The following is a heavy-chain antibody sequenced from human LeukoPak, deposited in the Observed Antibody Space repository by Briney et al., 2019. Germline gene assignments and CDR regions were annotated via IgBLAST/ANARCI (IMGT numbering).Heavy chain of an antibody. Sequence: SETLSLTCSISCGSIRFYYESCIRQPSGEALECVGRIYSRGDTNTTPSIKSRVTMSVDTPKNQFCLRVSSVTAADTAIYYCVREVIRGYYLFDSWGQGSLVTVSS. CDR3: VREVIRGYYLFDS. CDR2: IYSRGDT. CDR1: CGSIRFYY. V-gene: IGHV4-4*07. J-gene: IGHJ4*02. D-gene: IGHD3-22*01.